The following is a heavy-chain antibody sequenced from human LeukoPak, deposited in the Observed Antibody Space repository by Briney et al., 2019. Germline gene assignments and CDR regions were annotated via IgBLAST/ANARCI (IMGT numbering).Heavy chain of an antibody. V-gene: IGHV3-66*01. J-gene: IGHJ4*02. Sequence: GGSLRLSCAASGFSFSAYWMSWVRQAPGKGLEWVSVIYIGGTIYYADSVKGRFTISRDNSMNTVYLEMNSLRAEDTAVYYCARDGEDHYYDYWGQGTLVTVST. CDR3: ARDGEDHYYDY. CDR1: GFSFSAYW. D-gene: IGHD3-10*01. CDR2: IYIGGTI.